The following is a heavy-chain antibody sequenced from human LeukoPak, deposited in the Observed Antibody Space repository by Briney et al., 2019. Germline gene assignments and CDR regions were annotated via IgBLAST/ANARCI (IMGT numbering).Heavy chain of an antibody. CDR2: ICSGGNI. CDR3: ARVPARGRRDGYNLGFDY. V-gene: IGHV4-39*02. J-gene: IGHJ4*02. D-gene: IGHD5-24*01. Sequence: SETLSLTCTVSGGSVSSSYYWGWIRQPPGKGQEWIGSICSGGNICSNPSLESRVTISVDSSRSHFFLQLTSVTAADTAVYYCARVPARGRRDGYNLGFDYWGQGTLVTVSS. CDR1: GGSVSSSYY.